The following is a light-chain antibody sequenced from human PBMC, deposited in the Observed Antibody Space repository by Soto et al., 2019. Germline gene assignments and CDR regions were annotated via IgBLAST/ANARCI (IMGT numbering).Light chain of an antibody. CDR2: DTS. Sequence: EIVLTQSPATLSFSPGERATLSFRASQSVSRYLAWYQQKPGQAPRLLIYDTSTRATGIPARFSGSGSGTEFTLTISSLQSEDFAVYYCQQYSNWPPITFGQGTRLENK. V-gene: IGKV3-15*01. CDR1: QSVSRY. J-gene: IGKJ5*01. CDR3: QQYSNWPPIT.